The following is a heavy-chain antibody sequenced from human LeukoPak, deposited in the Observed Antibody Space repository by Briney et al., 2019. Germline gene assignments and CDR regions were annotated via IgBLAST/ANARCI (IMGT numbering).Heavy chain of an antibody. D-gene: IGHD5-12*01. V-gene: IGHV4-39*07. CDR1: GGSISSSSYY. CDR2: INHSGST. CDR3: AREYWRGYIVDY. J-gene: IGHJ4*02. Sequence: SETLSLTCTVSGGSISSSSYYWGWIRQPPGKGLEWIGEINHSGSTNYNPSLKSRVTISVDTSKNQFSLKLSSVTAADTAVYYCAREYWRGYIVDYWGQGTLVTVSS.